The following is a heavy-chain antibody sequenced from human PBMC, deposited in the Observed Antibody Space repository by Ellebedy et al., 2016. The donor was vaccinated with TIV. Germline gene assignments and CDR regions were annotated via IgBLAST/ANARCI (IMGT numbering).Heavy chain of an antibody. CDR2: ISSSSSTI. CDR1: GFTFSSYS. CDR3: AKDRIGELVYWFDP. J-gene: IGHJ5*02. Sequence: GESLKISXAASGFTFSSYSMNWVRQAPGKGLEWVSYISSSSSTIYYADSVKGRFTISRDNAKNTLYLQMNSLRAEDTALYYCAKDRIGELVYWFDPWGQGTLVTVSS. V-gene: IGHV3-48*04. D-gene: IGHD3-10*01.